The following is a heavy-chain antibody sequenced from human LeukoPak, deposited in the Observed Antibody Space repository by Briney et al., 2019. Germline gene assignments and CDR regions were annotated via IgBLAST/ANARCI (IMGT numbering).Heavy chain of an antibody. Sequence: ETLTLTCTVSGVSISSYDWSWIRQAAGKGLEWIGRIYTGGSTNDTLSLKRRVSMSVDTSKNQFSLKLSSVTAADTAVYYCARGDQMTQGAFDIWGQGTMVTVSS. CDR3: ARGDQMTQGAFDI. CDR1: GVSISSYD. V-gene: IGHV4-4*07. CDR2: IYTGGST. J-gene: IGHJ3*02.